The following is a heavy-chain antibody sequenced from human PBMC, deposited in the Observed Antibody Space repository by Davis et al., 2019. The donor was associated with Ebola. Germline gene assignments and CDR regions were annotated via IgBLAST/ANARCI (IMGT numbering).Heavy chain of an antibody. CDR2: ISSSSSTI. J-gene: IGHJ5*02. Sequence: GESLKISCAASGFSLSSYWMSRVRQAPGKGLEWVSYISSSSSTIYYADSVKGRFTISRDNAKNSLYLQMNSLRDEDTAVYYCARQGWSGYSLRHWLDPWGRGTLVTVSS. D-gene: IGHD3-3*01. CDR3: ARQGWSGYSLRHWLDP. V-gene: IGHV3-48*02. CDR1: GFSLSSYW.